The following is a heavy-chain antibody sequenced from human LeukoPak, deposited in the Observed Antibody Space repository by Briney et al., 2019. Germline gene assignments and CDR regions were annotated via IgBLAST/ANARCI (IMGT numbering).Heavy chain of an antibody. CDR2: ISPTGSTT. CDR1: GFSFSGHW. J-gene: IGHJ1*01. V-gene: IGHV3-74*01. Sequence: GGSLRLSCTASGFSFSGHWMHWARQLPGKGLVWVSRISPTGSTTSYADSVKGRFTVSRDNAKNTLYLQMNSLRAEDTAVYYCAKDRSSGWANFQHWGQGTLVTVSS. CDR3: AKDRSSGWANFQH. D-gene: IGHD6-19*01.